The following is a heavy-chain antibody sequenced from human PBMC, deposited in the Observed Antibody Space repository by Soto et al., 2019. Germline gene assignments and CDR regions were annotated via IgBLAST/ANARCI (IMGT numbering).Heavy chain of an antibody. CDR3: ARLEGVRWIDAFDI. Sequence: QLQLQESGPGLVKPSETLSLTCTVSGGSISSSSYYWGWIRQPPGKGLEWIGSMYYSGSTYYNPSRKSRVTISVDTSKNQFALKLSSVTAADTAVYYCARLEGVRWIDAFDIWGQGKMVTVSS. CDR2: MYYSGST. CDR1: GGSISSSSYY. D-gene: IGHD3-16*01. V-gene: IGHV4-39*01. J-gene: IGHJ3*02.